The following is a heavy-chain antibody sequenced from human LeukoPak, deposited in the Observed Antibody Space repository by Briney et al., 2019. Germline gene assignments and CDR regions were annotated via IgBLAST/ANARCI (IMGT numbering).Heavy chain of an antibody. Sequence: GSLRLSCAASGFTFSSYAMSWVRQAPGKGLEWVSAISGSGGSTYYADSVKGRFTISRDNSKNTLYLQMNSLRAEDTAVYYCAKGVITFGGVIVQPFDYWGQGTLVTVSS. D-gene: IGHD3-16*02. J-gene: IGHJ4*02. CDR1: GFTFSSYA. CDR3: AKGVITFGGVIVQPFDY. V-gene: IGHV3-23*01. CDR2: ISGSGGST.